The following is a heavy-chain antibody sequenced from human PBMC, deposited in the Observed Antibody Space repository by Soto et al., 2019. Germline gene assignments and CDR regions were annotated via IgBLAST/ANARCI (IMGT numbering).Heavy chain of an antibody. CDR3: AARSDYVRWFDP. J-gene: IGHJ5*02. Sequence: SEPRSVNWSRSRGSPSRYKYYWGWIRQSPENGMEWIGTIYYTGNTYYNPSLKSRVTISVDTSKNQFSLKLSSVTAADTAVYYCAARSDYVRWFDPWGQGTLVTVSA. V-gene: IGHV4-39*01. CDR1: RGSPSRYKYY. D-gene: IGHD4-17*01. CDR2: IYYTGNT.